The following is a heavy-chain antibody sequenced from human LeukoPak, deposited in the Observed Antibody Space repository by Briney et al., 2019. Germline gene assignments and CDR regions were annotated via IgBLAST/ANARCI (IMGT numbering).Heavy chain of an antibody. CDR3: ARVTMVPYYYYGMDV. Sequence: ASVKVSCKASGYTFTGYYMHWVRQAPGQGLEWMGWINPNGGGTNYAQKFQGRVTMTRDTSISTAYMELSRLRSDDKAVYYCARVTMVPYYYYGMDVWGQGTTVTVSS. CDR2: INPNGGGT. D-gene: IGHD3-10*01. V-gene: IGHV1-2*02. J-gene: IGHJ6*02. CDR1: GYTFTGYY.